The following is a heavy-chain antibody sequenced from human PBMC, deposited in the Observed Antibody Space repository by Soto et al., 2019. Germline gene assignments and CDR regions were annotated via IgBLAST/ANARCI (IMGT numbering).Heavy chain of an antibody. D-gene: IGHD5-18*01. V-gene: IGHV3-64D*06. CDR3: VTGTAMVPTDY. Sequence: GGSLRLSCSASGFTFSSYAMHWVRQAPGKGLEYVSAISSNGGSTYYADSVKGRFTISRDNSENTLYLQMSSLRAEDTAVYYCVTGTAMVPTDYWGQGTLVTVSS. CDR1: GFTFSSYA. J-gene: IGHJ4*02. CDR2: ISSNGGST.